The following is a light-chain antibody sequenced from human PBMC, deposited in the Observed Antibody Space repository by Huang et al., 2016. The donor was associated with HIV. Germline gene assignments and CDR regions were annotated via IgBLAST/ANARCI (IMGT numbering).Light chain of an antibody. J-gene: IGKJ1*01. CDR2: DAS. Sequence: DIQMTQSPSSLSASVGDRLTITCRASQSITTSLNWYQQRPGKAPKLLLYDASTLQSGVPSRFSGSGSGTDFTLTISSLQPEDFATYHCQQSYRTPDTFGQGTKVEIK. CDR1: QSITTS. V-gene: IGKV1-39*01. CDR3: QQSYRTPDT.